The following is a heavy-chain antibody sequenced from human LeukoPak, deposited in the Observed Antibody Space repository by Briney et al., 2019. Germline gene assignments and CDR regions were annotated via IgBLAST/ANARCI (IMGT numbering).Heavy chain of an antibody. V-gene: IGHV1-69*13. CDR2: IIPIFGTA. CDR1: GYTFSSYA. CDR3: ARDRLQNDFWSGYSPYNWVDP. D-gene: IGHD3-3*01. Sequence: SVKVSCKASGYTFSSYAISWVRQAPGQGLEWMGGIIPIFGTANYAQKFQGRVTITADESTSTAYMELSSLRSEDTAVYYCARDRLQNDFWSGYSPYNWVDPWGQGTLVTVSS. J-gene: IGHJ5*02.